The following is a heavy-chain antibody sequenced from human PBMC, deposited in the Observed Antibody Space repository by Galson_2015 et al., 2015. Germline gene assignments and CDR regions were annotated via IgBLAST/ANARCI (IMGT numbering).Heavy chain of an antibody. CDR2: FYSSGST. V-gene: IGHV4-4*08. CDR3: ARDQGAMVTNYFDY. J-gene: IGHJ4*02. D-gene: IGHD5-18*01. Sequence: PPGKGLEWIGYFYSSGSTNYNPSLKSRVTISVDTSKNQFSLKLSSVTAADTAVYYCARDQGAMVTNYFDYWGQGTLVTVSS.